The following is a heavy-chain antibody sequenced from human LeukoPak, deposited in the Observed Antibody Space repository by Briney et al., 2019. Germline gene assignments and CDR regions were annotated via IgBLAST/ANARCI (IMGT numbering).Heavy chain of an antibody. V-gene: IGHV3-7*01. Sequence: GRSLRLSCTASGFTFSDYWMTWVRQAPGKGPEWVANIKQDGSQRYYVDSVRGRFTISRDNAKNSSFLQMNGLRAEDTAVYYCARRGGSSSRRSPIDYWGQGTLVTVSS. CDR2: IKQDGSQR. CDR3: ARRGGSSSRRSPIDY. J-gene: IGHJ4*02. CDR1: GFTFSDYW. D-gene: IGHD6-6*01.